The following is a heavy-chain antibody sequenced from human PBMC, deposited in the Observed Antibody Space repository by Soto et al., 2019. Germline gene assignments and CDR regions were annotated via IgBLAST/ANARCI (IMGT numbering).Heavy chain of an antibody. CDR3: ARGSIEMATRYYFDY. D-gene: IGHD5-12*01. CDR1: GFTFSSYD. J-gene: IGHJ4*02. Sequence: TGGSLRLSCAASGFTFSSYDMHWVRQATGKGLEWVSAIGTAGDTYYPGSVKGRFTISRENAKNSLYLQMNSLRAGDTAVYYCARGSIEMATRYYFDYWGQGTLVTVSS. V-gene: IGHV3-13*01. CDR2: IGTAGDT.